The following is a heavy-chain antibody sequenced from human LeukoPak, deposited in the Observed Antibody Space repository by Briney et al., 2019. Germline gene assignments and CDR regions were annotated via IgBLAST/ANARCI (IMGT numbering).Heavy chain of an antibody. CDR3: TKAASSSPGGFDP. CDR1: GFTFSSYE. CDR2: ISSSGSTI. V-gene: IGHV3-48*03. Sequence: GSLRLSCAASGFTFSSYEMNWVRQAPGKGLEWVSYISSSGSTIYYADSVKGRFTISRDNSKNSLYLQMNSLRANDTALYYCTKAASSSPGGFDPWGQGTLVTVSS. J-gene: IGHJ5*02.